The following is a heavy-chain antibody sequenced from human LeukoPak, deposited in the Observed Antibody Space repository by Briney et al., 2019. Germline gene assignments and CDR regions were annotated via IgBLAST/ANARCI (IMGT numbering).Heavy chain of an antibody. J-gene: IGHJ2*01. Sequence: KASETLSLTCAVSGGSISSGGYSWSWIRQPPGKGLEWIGYIYYSGSTYYNPSLKSRVTISVDTSKNQFSLKLSSVTSADTAVYYCARVDGYNSAYFDLWGRGTLVTVSS. CDR3: ARVDGYNSAYFDL. V-gene: IGHV4-30-4*07. D-gene: IGHD5-24*01. CDR2: IYYSGST. CDR1: GGSISSGGYS.